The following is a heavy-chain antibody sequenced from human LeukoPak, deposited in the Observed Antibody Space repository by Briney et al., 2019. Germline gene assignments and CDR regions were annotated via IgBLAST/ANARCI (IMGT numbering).Heavy chain of an antibody. J-gene: IGHJ3*02. CDR1: GFTFSNYA. CDR2: ISYDGSNK. Sequence: GRSLRLSCAASGFTFSNYAMHWVRQAPGKGLEWVAVISYDGSNKYYADSVKGRFTISRDNSKNTLYLQMDSLRAEDTAVYYCARDSYGSGVFAFDIWGQGTMVTVSS. D-gene: IGHD3-10*01. V-gene: IGHV3-30*04. CDR3: ARDSYGSGVFAFDI.